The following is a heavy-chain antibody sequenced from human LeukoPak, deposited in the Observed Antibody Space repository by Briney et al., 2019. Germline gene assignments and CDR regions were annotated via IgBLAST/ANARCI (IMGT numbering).Heavy chain of an antibody. D-gene: IGHD3-22*01. CDR1: GFTFSSYG. CDR3: AKDHDRGPLYYYDSSGYSSDY. CDR2: ISYDGSNK. J-gene: IGHJ4*02. V-gene: IGHV3-30*18. Sequence: GGSLRLSCAASGFTFSSYGMHWVRQAPGKGLEWVAVISYDGSNKYYADSVKGRFTISRDNSKNTLYLQMNSLRAEDTAVYYCAKDHDRGPLYYYDSSGYSSDYWGQGTLVTVSS.